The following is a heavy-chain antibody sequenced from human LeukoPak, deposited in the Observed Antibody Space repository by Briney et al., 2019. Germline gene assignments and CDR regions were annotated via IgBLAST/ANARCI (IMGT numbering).Heavy chain of an antibody. J-gene: IGHJ4*02. V-gene: IGHV4-59*01. CDR1: GGSISSYY. CDR3: ARDYGGKFDY. D-gene: IGHD4-23*01. CDR2: ISYSGST. Sequence: SETLSLTCTVSGGSISSYYWSWIRQPPGKGLEWIGYISYSGSTKYNPSLKSRVTISVDTSKNQFSLELSSVTAADTAVYYCARDYGGKFDYWGQGTLVTASS.